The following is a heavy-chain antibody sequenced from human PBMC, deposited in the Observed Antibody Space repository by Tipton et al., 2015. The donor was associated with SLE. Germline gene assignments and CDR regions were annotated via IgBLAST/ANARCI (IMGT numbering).Heavy chain of an antibody. Sequence: TLSLTCTVSGGSISSGGYYWSWIRQPAGKGLEWIGYIYTTGSTNYNPSLKSRVTISVDTSKNQFSLKLSSVTAADTAVYYCAREGERMMDAFDIWGQGTMVTVSS. CDR3: AREGERMMDAFDI. CDR2: IYTTGST. J-gene: IGHJ3*02. D-gene: IGHD3-16*01. CDR1: GGSISSGGYY. V-gene: IGHV4-61*09.